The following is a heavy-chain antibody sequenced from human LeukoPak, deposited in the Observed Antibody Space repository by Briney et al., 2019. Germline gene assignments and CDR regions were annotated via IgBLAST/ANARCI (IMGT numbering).Heavy chain of an antibody. CDR1: GGSFSGYY. CDR3: ARDSSGWYRYFDL. V-gene: IGHV4-34*01. CDR2: INHSGST. D-gene: IGHD6-19*01. J-gene: IGHJ2*01. Sequence: PSETLSLTCAVYGGSFSGYYWSWIRQPPGKGLEWIGEINHSGSTNYNLSLKSRVTISLDTSKNQFSLKLSSVAAADTAVYYCARDSSGWYRYFDLWGRGTLVTVSS.